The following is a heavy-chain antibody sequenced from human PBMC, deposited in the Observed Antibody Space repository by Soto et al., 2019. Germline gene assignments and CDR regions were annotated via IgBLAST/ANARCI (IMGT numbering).Heavy chain of an antibody. CDR2: IIPIFGTA. D-gene: IGHD2-15*01. CDR1: GGTFSSYA. CDR3: ARDHCSGGSCWYDASDI. J-gene: IGHJ3*02. Sequence: QVQLVQSGAEVKKPGSSVKVSCKASGGTFSSYAISWVRQAPGQGLEWMGGIIPIFGTANYAQKFQGRVTITADKATSTAYMELSSLRSEDTAVYYCARDHCSGGSCWYDASDIWGQGTMVTVSS. V-gene: IGHV1-69*06.